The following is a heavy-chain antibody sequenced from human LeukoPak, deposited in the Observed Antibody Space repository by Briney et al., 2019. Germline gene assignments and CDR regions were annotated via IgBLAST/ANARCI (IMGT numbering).Heavy chain of an antibody. CDR3: AKALRSGSSCHP. D-gene: IGHD1-26*01. CDR2: ISGSGGST. Sequence: GGSLRLSCAASGFTFSSYAMSWVRQAPGRGLGWVSAISGSGGSTYYADSVKGRFTISRDNSKNTLYLQMNSLRAEDTAVYYCAKALRSGSSCHPWCQGTLVTVSS. CDR1: GFTFSSYA. J-gene: IGHJ5*02. V-gene: IGHV3-23*01.